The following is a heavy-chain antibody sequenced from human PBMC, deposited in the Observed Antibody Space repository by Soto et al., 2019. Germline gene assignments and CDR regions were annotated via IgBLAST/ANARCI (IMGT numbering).Heavy chain of an antibody. Sequence: SLTCAVYGESFSGYYWSWIRQPPGKGLEWIGEIHDSGSTNYNPSLKSRVTISLDRSNNHFSLELSSVTAADTAVYYCARVPIYYDSSGYYHYGTFDIWGQGTMVTVSS. V-gene: IGHV4-34*01. CDR2: IHDSGST. D-gene: IGHD3-22*01. CDR3: ARVPIYYDSSGYYHYGTFDI. J-gene: IGHJ3*02. CDR1: GESFSGYY.